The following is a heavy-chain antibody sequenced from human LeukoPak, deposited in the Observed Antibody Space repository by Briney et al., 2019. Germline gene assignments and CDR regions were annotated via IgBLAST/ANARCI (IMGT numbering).Heavy chain of an antibody. CDR3: ARDRRYDYVWGSYRYMWTFDY. J-gene: IGHJ4*02. V-gene: IGHV1-46*01. CDR1: GYTFTSYY. Sequence: ASVKVSCTASGYTFTSYYMHWVRQAPGQGLEWMGIINPSGGSTSYAQKFQGRVTMTRDTSTSTVYMELSSLRSEDTAVYYCARDRRYDYVWGSYRYMWTFDYWGQGTLVTVSS. CDR2: INPSGGST. D-gene: IGHD3-16*02.